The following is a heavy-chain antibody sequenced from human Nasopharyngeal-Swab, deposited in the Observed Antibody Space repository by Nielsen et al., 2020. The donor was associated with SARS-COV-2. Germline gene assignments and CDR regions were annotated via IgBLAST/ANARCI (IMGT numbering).Heavy chain of an antibody. CDR3: VRGSYGHYDS. J-gene: IGHJ5*01. V-gene: IGHV3-21*06. D-gene: IGHD4-17*01. CDR1: GFTFSNYG. Sequence: GGSLRLSCAASGFTFSNYGMHWVRQAPGKGLDWVSSISPTSDYIYYAESVKGRFTISRDNAKNSLFLQMNSLRAEETAIYYCVRGSYGHYDSWGQGALITVSS. CDR2: ISPTSDYI.